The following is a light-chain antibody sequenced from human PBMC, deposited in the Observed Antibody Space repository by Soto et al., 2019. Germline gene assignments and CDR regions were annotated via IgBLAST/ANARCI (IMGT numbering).Light chain of an antibody. CDR2: GAS. CDR3: QQANSFPLP. J-gene: IGKJ4*01. V-gene: IGKV1D-12*01. CDR1: QDIASW. Sequence: DIQMTQSPSSVSASVGDSVTITCRASQDIASWLAWYQQKPGKAPNLLIYGASTLQSGVPSRFSSSCSGTDFTLTISSLQPEDFATYYCQQANSFPLPFGGGTKVEIK.